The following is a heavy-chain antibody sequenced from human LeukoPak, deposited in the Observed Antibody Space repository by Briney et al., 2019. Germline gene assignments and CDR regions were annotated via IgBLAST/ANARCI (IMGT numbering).Heavy chain of an antibody. Sequence: PGRSLRLSCAASGFSFRSSSMHWVRQTPGKGLEWVALISFGGSNRYSADSVKGRFTISRDNSKNTLYLQMNSVRIEDTAVYYCARPIVGYDYFDSWGQGTLVTVSS. J-gene: IGHJ4*02. D-gene: IGHD5-12*01. V-gene: IGHV3-30*04. CDR2: ISFGGSNR. CDR3: ARPIVGYDYFDS. CDR1: GFSFRSSS.